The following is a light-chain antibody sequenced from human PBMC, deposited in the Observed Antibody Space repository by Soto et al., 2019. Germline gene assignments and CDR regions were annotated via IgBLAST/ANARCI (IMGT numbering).Light chain of an antibody. CDR1: QSVSRNC. Sequence: EIVLTQSPGTLSLSPGERATLSCRASQSVSRNCLAWYQQKPGQAPRLLISGASTRATDIPDRFSGSGSGTDFTLTISRLEPEDFAVYYFHQYARSFPWTFGQGTKVEIK. CDR2: GAS. CDR3: HQYARSFPWT. V-gene: IGKV3-20*01. J-gene: IGKJ1*01.